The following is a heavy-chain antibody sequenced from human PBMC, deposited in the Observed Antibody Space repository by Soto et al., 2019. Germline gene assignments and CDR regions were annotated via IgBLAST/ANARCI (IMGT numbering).Heavy chain of an antibody. Sequence: QVQLQESGPGLVKPSQTLSLTCTVSGGSISSGGYYWSWIRQHPGKGLEWIGNIYYSGSTYYNPSLKIRVTISVDTSKIQFSLKLSSATAADTAVYYCARDATELDYFDYWGQGTLVTVSS. CDR3: ARDATELDYFDY. CDR1: GGSISSGGYY. V-gene: IGHV4-31*03. CDR2: IYYSGST. D-gene: IGHD2-15*01. J-gene: IGHJ4*02.